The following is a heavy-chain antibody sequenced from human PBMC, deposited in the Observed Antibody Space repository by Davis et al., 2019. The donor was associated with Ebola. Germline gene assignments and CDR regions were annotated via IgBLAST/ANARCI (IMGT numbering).Heavy chain of an antibody. Sequence: AASVTVSCKASGYTFTNYDIHWVRQATGEGLEWMAWMNPNSGNTDYAQKFQGRVILTRNTSTNTAYLELHSLRSDDTAVYYCAKGGPADHWGQGTLVTVSS. CDR1: GYTFTNYD. CDR2: MNPNSGNT. CDR3: AKGGPADH. V-gene: IGHV1-8*01. J-gene: IGHJ5*02.